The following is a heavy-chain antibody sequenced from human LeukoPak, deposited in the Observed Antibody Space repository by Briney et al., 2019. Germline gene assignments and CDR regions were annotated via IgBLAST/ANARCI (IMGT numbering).Heavy chain of an antibody. Sequence: PGGSLRLSCAASGFTVSSNYMSWVRQAPGKGLEWVLVIYSGGSTYYADSVKGRFTISRDNSKNTLYLQMNSLRAEDTAVYYCARDFTSSSSNHYYYMDVWGKGTTVTVSS. D-gene: IGHD6-6*01. V-gene: IGHV3-53*01. J-gene: IGHJ6*03. CDR1: GFTVSSNY. CDR2: IYSGGST. CDR3: ARDFTSSSSNHYYYMDV.